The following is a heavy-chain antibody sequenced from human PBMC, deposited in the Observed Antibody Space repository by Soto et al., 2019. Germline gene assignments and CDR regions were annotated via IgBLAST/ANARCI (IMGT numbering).Heavy chain of an antibody. J-gene: IGHJ4*02. D-gene: IGHD2-15*01. Sequence: PSETLYLTCTVSGGSISSGDYYWSWIRQPPGKGLEWIGYIYYSGSTYYNPSLKGRVTISVDTSKNQFSLKLSSVTAADTAVYYCATERFNCSGGSWYAYYFDYWGQGTLVTVSS. CDR1: GGSISSGDYY. CDR2: IYYSGST. V-gene: IGHV4-30-4*01. CDR3: ATERFNCSGGSWYAYYFDY.